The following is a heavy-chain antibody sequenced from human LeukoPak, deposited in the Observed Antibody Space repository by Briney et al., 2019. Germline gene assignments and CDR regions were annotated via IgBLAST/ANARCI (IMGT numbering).Heavy chain of an antibody. CDR2: IYTSGST. CDR1: GGSISSGSYY. D-gene: IGHD3-10*01. V-gene: IGHV4-61*02. Sequence: SQTLSLTCTVSGGSISSGSYYWSWIRQPAGKGLEWIGRIYTSGSTNYNPSLKSRVTISVDTSKNQFSLKLSSVTAADTAVYYCARDTGGYGSGFHWGQGTLVTVSS. CDR3: ARDTGGYGSGFH. J-gene: IGHJ4*02.